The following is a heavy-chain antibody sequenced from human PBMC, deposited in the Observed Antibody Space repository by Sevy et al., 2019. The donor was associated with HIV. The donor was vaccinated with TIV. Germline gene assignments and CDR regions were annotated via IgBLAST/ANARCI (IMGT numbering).Heavy chain of an antibody. CDR3: AKDRVSESYYAGDFDY. J-gene: IGHJ4*02. CDR1: GFTFSSYA. V-gene: IGHV3-23*01. D-gene: IGHD1-26*01. CDR2: ISGSGGST. Sequence: GGSLRLSCAASGFTFSSYAMNWVRQAPGKGLDWVLLISGSGGSTYYADSVKGRFTISRDNSKNTLYLQMNSLRAEDTAVYYCAKDRVSESYYAGDFDYWGQGTLVTVSS.